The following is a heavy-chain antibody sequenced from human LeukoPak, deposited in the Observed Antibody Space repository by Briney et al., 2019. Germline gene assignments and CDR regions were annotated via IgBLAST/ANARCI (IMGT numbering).Heavy chain of an antibody. V-gene: IGHV4-59*01. D-gene: IGHD1-26*01. CDR1: GGSISSYY. CDR2: IHYSGST. J-gene: IGHJ4*02. Sequence: SETLSLTCTVSGGSISSYYWSWIRQPPGKGLEWIGYIHYSGSTNYNPSLKSRLTISVETSKNQFSLKLRSVTAADTAVYYCAREKVGATGHFDYWGQGTLVTVSS. CDR3: AREKVGATGHFDY.